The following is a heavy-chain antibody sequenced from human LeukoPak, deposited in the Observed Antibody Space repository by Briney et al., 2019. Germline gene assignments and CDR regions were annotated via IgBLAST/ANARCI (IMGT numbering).Heavy chain of an antibody. J-gene: IGHJ4*02. CDR1: GGSISSYY. CDR3: ARHFAGHTRNFDY. Sequence: SETLSLTCTVSGGSISSYYWSWIRQPPGKGLEWIGYIYYSGTTNYNPSLKSRVTISVDTSKNQFSLKVSSVTAADTAIYYCARHFAGHTRNFDYWGQGTLVTVSS. CDR2: IYYSGTT. V-gene: IGHV4-59*08.